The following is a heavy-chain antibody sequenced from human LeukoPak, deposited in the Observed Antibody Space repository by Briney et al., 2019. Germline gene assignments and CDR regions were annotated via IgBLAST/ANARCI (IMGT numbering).Heavy chain of an antibody. CDR3: ARDLVTMVFDP. J-gene: IGHJ5*02. CDR2: IWYDGSNK. Sequence: GESLKISCAASGFTFSSYGMHWVRQAPGKGLEWVAVIWYDGSNKYYADSVKGRFTISRDNSKNTLYLQMNSLRAEDTAVYYCARDLVTMVFDPWGQGTLVTVSS. CDR1: GFTFSSYG. D-gene: IGHD3-10*01. V-gene: IGHV3-33*01.